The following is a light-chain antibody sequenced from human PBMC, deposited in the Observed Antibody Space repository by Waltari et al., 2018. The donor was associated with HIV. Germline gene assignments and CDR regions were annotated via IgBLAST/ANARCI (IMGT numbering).Light chain of an antibody. CDR3: QQYGSSPFT. Sequence: EIVLTQSPGTLSLSPGERVTLSCRASQSVTSSYLAWYQQKPGQAPRLLIYGASSRATGIPDRCSGSGSGTDFTLTISRLEPEDFAVYYCQQYGSSPFTFGPGTKVDIK. CDR2: GAS. CDR1: QSVTSSY. V-gene: IGKV3-20*01. J-gene: IGKJ3*01.